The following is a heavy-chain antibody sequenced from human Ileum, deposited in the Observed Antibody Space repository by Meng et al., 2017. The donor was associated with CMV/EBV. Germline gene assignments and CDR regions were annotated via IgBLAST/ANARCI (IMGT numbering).Heavy chain of an antibody. Sequence: GGSLRLSCAASGFTFSNYAMSWVRQAPGKGLEWVSAVTGSGGNTYYADSVKGRFTISRDNSRNTLSLQMNSLRAEDTAIYYCARDNDGKDYWGQGTLVTVSS. CDR3: ARDNDGKDY. J-gene: IGHJ4*02. CDR1: GFTFSNYA. D-gene: IGHD5-24*01. CDR2: VTGSGGNT. V-gene: IGHV3-23*01.